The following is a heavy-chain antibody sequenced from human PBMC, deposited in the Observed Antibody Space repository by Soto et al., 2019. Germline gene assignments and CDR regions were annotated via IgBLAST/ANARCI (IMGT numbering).Heavy chain of an antibody. CDR1: GGTFSSYA. V-gene: IGHV1-3*01. CDR3: ARDALVVVTAIANWFDP. D-gene: IGHD2-21*02. J-gene: IGHJ5*02. CDR2: INAGNGNT. Sequence: GASVKVSCKASGGTFSSYAMHWVRQAPGQRLEWMGWINAGNGNTKYSQKFQGRVTITRDTSASTAYMELSSLRSEDTAVYYCARDALVVVTAIANWFDPWGQGTLVTVSS.